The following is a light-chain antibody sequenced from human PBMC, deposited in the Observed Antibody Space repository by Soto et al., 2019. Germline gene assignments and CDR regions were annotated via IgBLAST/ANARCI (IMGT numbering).Light chain of an antibody. J-gene: IGLJ1*01. Sequence: QSALTQPPSASGSPGQSVTISCTGTSSDVGGYNYVSWYQHHPGKAPKLMIFEVNKRPSGVPDRFSGSKFGNTASLTVSGLQAEDEADYYCNSYTGWIYVFGTGTKPTVL. CDR3: NSYTGWIYV. V-gene: IGLV2-8*01. CDR1: SSDVGGYNY. CDR2: EVN.